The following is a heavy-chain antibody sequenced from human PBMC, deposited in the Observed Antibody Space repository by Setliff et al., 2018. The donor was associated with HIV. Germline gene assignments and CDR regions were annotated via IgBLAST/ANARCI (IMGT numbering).Heavy chain of an antibody. J-gene: IGHJ3*02. Sequence: SETLSLTCIVSGGPISSTNYYWGWIRQPPGKGLEWIGSIYYSGSTYYKPSLKSRVTISVDTSKNQFSLKLSSVTAADTAVYYCARQKRGVDAFDIWGQGTMVTVSS. CDR2: IYYSGST. CDR3: ARQKRGVDAFDI. V-gene: IGHV4-39*01. CDR1: GGPISSTNYY. D-gene: IGHD3-10*01.